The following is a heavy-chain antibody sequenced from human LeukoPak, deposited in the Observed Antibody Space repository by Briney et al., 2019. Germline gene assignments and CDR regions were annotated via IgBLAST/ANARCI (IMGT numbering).Heavy chain of an antibody. CDR3: ARGGLVPVPAASGSRGTNWFDP. CDR2: IYYSGST. Sequence: SETLSLTCTVSGGSISSYYWSWIRQPPGKGLEWIGYIYYSGSTNYNPSLKSRVTISVDTSKNQFSLKLSSVTAADTAVYYCARGGLVPVPAASGSRGTNWFDPWGQGTLVTVSS. CDR1: GGSISSYY. J-gene: IGHJ5*02. D-gene: IGHD2-2*01. V-gene: IGHV4-59*01.